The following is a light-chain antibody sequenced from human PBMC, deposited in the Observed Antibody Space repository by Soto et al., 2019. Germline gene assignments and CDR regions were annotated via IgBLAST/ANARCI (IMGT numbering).Light chain of an antibody. Sequence: DIQVTQSPSSLSASVGDRVTITCRTSQNIRTYLNWYQQRPGKPPKLLIHTASTLQSGVPSRFSGSGSGTDFTLTISSLQPEDFATYYCQHTYSTLNRCGQGTKREIK. V-gene: IGKV1-39*01. CDR1: QNIRTY. J-gene: IGKJ2*03. CDR3: QHTYSTLNR. CDR2: TAS.